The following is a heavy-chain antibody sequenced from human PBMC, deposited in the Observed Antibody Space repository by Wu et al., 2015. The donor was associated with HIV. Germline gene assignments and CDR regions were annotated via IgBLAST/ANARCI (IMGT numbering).Heavy chain of an antibody. D-gene: IGHD1-20*01. CDR3: AREALTYFFDS. CDR2: IIPMFGIP. J-gene: IGHJ4*02. CDR1: GGTFSSHP. V-gene: IGHV1-69*05. Sequence: HVQLVQSGTEVKKPGSSVKISCKAYGGNPGGTFSSHPISWVRQAPGQGLEWMGGIIPMFGIPNYAQKFQERVAITTDESTNTAYMEMSSLTSEDTAVYYCAREALTYFFDSWGQGTLVTVSS.